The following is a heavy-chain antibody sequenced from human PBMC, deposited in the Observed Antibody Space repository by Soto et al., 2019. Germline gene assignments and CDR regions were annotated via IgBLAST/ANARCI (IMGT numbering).Heavy chain of an antibody. Sequence: GGSLRLSCAASGFTFSSYAMSWVRQAPGKGLEWVSAISGSGGSTYYADSVKGRFTISRDNSKNTLYLQMNSLRAEDTAVYYCARDGTPQLYELGSHFDYWGQGTLVTVSS. CDR2: ISGSGGST. V-gene: IGHV3-23*01. D-gene: IGHD1-26*01. CDR3: ARDGTPQLYELGSHFDY. J-gene: IGHJ4*02. CDR1: GFTFSSYA.